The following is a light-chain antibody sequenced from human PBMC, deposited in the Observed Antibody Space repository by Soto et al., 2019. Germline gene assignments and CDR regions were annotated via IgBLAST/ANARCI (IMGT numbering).Light chain of an antibody. V-gene: IGKV3-20*01. Sequence: EGVLTQSPGTLSLSPGERATLSCRATQSVSNNYLAWYQQKPGQAPRLLFYGASSRATGIPDRFSGSGSGTDFTLTISRLEPEDFAVYYCQQYGGSPRLSFGGGTKVDIK. CDR1: QSVSNNY. CDR3: QQYGGSPRLS. J-gene: IGKJ4*01. CDR2: GAS.